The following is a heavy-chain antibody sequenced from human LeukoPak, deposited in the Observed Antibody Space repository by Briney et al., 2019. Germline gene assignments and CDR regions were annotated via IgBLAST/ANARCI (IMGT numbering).Heavy chain of an antibody. Sequence: SGGSLRLSCAASGFTFSMYAMSWVRQAPGKGLEWVSLISGSGDTTYHAGSVKGRFTISRDNSKNTLYLQMNSLRAEDTAVYYCAKDIVPYCSSTTCYMIADYWGQGTLVTVSS. V-gene: IGHV3-23*01. J-gene: IGHJ4*02. CDR1: GFTFSMYA. CDR3: AKDIVPYCSSTTCYMIADY. CDR2: ISGSGDTT. D-gene: IGHD2-2*02.